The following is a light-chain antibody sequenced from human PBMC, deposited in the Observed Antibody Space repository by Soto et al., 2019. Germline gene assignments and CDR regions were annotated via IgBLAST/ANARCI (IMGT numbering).Light chain of an antibody. V-gene: IGKV3-20*01. CDR2: GAS. CDR1: QSVSSNY. J-gene: IGKJ1*01. CDR3: QQYGTSPKT. Sequence: EMVLTQSPGTLSLSPREGATLSCRASQSVSSNYLAWYQQKPGQAPRLLIYGASSRATGIPDRFSGSGSGTDFTLTISRLEPEDFAVYYCQQYGTSPKTFGQGTKVDIK.